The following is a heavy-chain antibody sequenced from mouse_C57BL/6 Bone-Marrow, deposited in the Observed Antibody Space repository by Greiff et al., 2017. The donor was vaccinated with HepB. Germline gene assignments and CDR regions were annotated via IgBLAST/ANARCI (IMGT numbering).Heavy chain of an antibody. CDR1: GYTFTDYN. Sequence: EVQLQQSGPELVKPGASVKIPCKASGYTFTDYNMDWVKQSHGKSLEWIGDINPNNGGTIYNQKFKGKATLTVDKSSSTAYMELRSLTSEDAAVYCGARRDYRYFDVGGRGTTVTVSS. CDR2: INPNNGGT. J-gene: IGHJ1*03. V-gene: IGHV1-18*01. D-gene: IGHD1-1*02. CDR3: ARRDYRYFDV.